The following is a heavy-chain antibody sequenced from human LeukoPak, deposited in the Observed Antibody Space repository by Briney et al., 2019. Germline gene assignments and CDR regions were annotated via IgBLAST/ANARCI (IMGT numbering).Heavy chain of an antibody. D-gene: IGHD3/OR15-3a*01. CDR2: IYYSGST. CDR3: ARSPGLDAYYYYYYMDV. CDR1: GGSISSSSYY. J-gene: IGHJ6*03. Sequence: SETLSLTCTVSGGSISSSSYYWGWIRQPPGKGLEWIGNIYYSGSTYYNPSLESRVTMSLDTSKNQFSLKLSSVTAADTAVYYCARSPGLDAYYYYYYMDVWGKGTTVTVSS. V-gene: IGHV4-39*07.